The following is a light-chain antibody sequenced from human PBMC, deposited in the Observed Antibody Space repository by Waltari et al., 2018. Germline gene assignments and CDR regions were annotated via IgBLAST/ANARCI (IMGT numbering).Light chain of an antibody. CDR1: QSVTTS. CDR2: NVA. CDR3: QQTDSPPFT. V-gene: IGKV1-39*01. J-gene: IGKJ3*01. Sequence: IQMTQSPSSLSASVGGRVTITCRASQSVTTSLNWYQHKPGQAPRVLIYNVASLQSGVSSRFIGTGSGTDFTLTITSLQPEDFATYYCQQTDSPPFTFGPAT.